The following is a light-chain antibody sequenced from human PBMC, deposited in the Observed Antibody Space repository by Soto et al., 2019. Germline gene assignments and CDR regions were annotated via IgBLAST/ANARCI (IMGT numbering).Light chain of an antibody. J-gene: IGLJ1*01. CDR1: SSDVGGYNY. V-gene: IGLV2-14*03. CDR2: EVS. CDR3: SSYTTGTTLRV. Sequence: QSVLTQPASVSGSPGQSINISCTGTSSDVGGYNYVSWYQQQPGKAPTVMIYEVSNRPSGVSSRFSGFKSGNTASLTISGLQAEDEADYYCSSYTTGTTLRVFGTGTKVTVL.